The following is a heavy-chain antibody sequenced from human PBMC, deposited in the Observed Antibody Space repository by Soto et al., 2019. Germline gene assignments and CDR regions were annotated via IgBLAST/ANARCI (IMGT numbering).Heavy chain of an antibody. CDR1: GFTFSSYG. CDR3: AKDGQGNYYDSSGYYDY. Sequence: GGSLRLSCAASGFTFSSYGMHWVRQAPGKGLEWVAVISYDGSNKYYADSVKGRFTISRDNSKNTLYLQMNSLRAEDTAVYYCAKDGQGNYYDSSGYYDYWGQGTLVTVSS. D-gene: IGHD3-22*01. J-gene: IGHJ4*02. CDR2: ISYDGSNK. V-gene: IGHV3-30*18.